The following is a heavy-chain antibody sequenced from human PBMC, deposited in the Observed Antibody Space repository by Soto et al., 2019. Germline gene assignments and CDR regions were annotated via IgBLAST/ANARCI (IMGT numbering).Heavy chain of an antibody. J-gene: IGHJ6*02. Sequence: LSLTCAVYGGSFSGYYWSWIRQPPGKGLEWIGEINHSGSTNYNPSLKSRVTISVDTSKNQFSLKLSSVTAADTAVYYCTYSSSWYNYYYGMDVWGQGTTVTVSS. D-gene: IGHD6-13*01. CDR1: GGSFSGYY. CDR2: INHSGST. V-gene: IGHV4-34*01. CDR3: TYSSSWYNYYYGMDV.